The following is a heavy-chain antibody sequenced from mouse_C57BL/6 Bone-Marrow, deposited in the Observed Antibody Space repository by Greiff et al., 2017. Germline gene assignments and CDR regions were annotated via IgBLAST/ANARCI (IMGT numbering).Heavy chain of an antibody. V-gene: IGHV1-18*01. CDR3: ARSGDYDDGDYFDY. D-gene: IGHD2-4*01. CDR2: INPNNGGT. CDR1: GYTFTDYN. Sequence: VQLQQSGPELVKPGASVKIPCKASGYTFTDYNMDWVKQSHGKSLEWIGDINPNNGGTIYNQKFKGKATLTVAKSSSTAYMELRSLTSEDTAVYYCARSGDYDDGDYFDYWGQGTTLTVSS. J-gene: IGHJ2*01.